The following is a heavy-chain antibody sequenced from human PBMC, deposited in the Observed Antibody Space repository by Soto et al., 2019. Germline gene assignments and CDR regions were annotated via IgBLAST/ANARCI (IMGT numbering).Heavy chain of an antibody. CDR2: INPNSGGT. CDR3: ARESAYGDYNFDY. V-gene: IGHV1-2*04. D-gene: IGHD4-17*01. CDR1: GYTFTGYY. J-gene: IGHJ4*02. Sequence: XSVKVSCKASGYTFTGYYMHWVRQAPGQGLEWMGWINPNSGGTNYAQKFQGWVTMTRDTSISTAYMELSRLRSDDTAVYYSARESAYGDYNFDYWGQGTLVTVSS.